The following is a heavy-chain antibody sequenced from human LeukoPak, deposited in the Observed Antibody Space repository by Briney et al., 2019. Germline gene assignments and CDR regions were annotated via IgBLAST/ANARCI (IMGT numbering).Heavy chain of an antibody. CDR1: GYTFTSYG. Sequence: ASVKVSCKASGYTFTSYGISWVRQAPGQGLEWVGWISAYNGNTNYAQKLQGRVTMTTDTSTSTAYMELRSLRSDDTAVHYCARDPDDSSGYYYIGVSYFDYWGQGTLVTASS. CDR2: ISAYNGNT. J-gene: IGHJ4*02. V-gene: IGHV1-18*01. D-gene: IGHD3-22*01. CDR3: ARDPDDSSGYYYIGVSYFDY.